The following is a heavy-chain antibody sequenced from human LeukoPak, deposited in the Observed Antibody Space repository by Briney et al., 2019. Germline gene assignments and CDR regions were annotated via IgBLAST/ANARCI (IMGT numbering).Heavy chain of an antibody. CDR2: TYISGSA. CDR1: GGSISSYY. V-gene: IGHV4-4*07. Sequence: PSETLSLTCTVSGGSISSYYWSWIRQPAGKGLEWIGCTYISGSANYNPSLKSRVTMSVDTSKNQFSLRLSSVTAADAAVYYCARDPMGGAPASSPVLDYWGQGTLVTVSS. J-gene: IGHJ4*02. CDR3: ARDPMGGAPASSPVLDY. D-gene: IGHD2-2*01.